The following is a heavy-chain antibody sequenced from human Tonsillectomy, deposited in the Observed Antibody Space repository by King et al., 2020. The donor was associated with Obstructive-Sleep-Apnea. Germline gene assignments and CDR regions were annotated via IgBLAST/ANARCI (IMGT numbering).Heavy chain of an antibody. CDR3: ARAQYCSGGSCYGPAFQH. Sequence: QLQESGPGLVKPSETLSLTCTVSGGSISSYYWSWIRQPPGKGLEWIGYIYYSGSTNYNPSLKSRVTISVDTSKNQFSLKLSSVTAADTAVYYCARAQYCSGGSCYGPAFQHWGQGTLVTVSS. D-gene: IGHD2-15*01. V-gene: IGHV4-59*01. CDR1: GGSISSYY. J-gene: IGHJ1*01. CDR2: IYYSGST.